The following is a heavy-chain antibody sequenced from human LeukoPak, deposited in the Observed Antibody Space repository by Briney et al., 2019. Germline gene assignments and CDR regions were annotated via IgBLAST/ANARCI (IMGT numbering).Heavy chain of an antibody. V-gene: IGHV3-73*01. CDR3: TRLNGANAFDI. J-gene: IGHJ3*02. Sequence: GGSLRLSCAASGFTFSGSAMHWVRQASGKGLEWVGRIGSKANSYATAYAASVKGRFTISRDDSKNTAYLQMNSLKTEDTAVYYCTRLNGANAFDIWGQGTMVTVSS. D-gene: IGHD1-26*01. CDR2: IGSKANSYAT. CDR1: GFTFSGSA.